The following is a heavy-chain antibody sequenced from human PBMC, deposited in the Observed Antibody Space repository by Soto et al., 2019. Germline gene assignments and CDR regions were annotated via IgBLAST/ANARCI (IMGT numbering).Heavy chain of an antibody. Sequence: QVRLVESGGGVVQPGRSLRLSCTASGFSFSSYAMYWFRQPPGKGLEWVAVISKDGMNKNYADSVKGRVTVSRDNANYSLDLQLNRLRGEDTAMYYCARDMYSSDYFVKWFEPWGQGTLVTVSS. V-gene: IGHV3-30*04. J-gene: IGHJ5*02. CDR2: ISKDGMNK. CDR3: ARDMYSSDYFVKWFEP. D-gene: IGHD6-19*01. CDR1: GFSFSSYA.